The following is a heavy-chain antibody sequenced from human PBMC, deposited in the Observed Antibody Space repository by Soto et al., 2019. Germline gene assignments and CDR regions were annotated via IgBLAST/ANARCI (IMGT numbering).Heavy chain of an antibody. CDR2: ISAYNGNT. CDR1: GYTFTSYG. V-gene: IGHV1-18*01. Sequence: GASVKVSCKASGYTFTSYGISWVRQAPGQGLEWMGWISAYNGNTNYAQKLQGRVTMTTDTSTSTAYMELSSLRSEDTAVYYCARGAQIAAAGSNHYWGQGTLVTVSS. CDR3: ARGAQIAAAGSNHY. D-gene: IGHD6-13*01. J-gene: IGHJ4*02.